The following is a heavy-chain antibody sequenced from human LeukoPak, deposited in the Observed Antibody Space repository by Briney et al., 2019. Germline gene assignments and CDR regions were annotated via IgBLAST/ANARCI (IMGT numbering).Heavy chain of an antibody. Sequence: PSETLSLTCTVSGGSISSYYWSWIRQPPGKGLEWIGYIYYSGSTNYNPSLKSRVTISVDTSKNQFSLKLSSVTAADTAVYYCARAVRRSYSFDYWGQGTLVTVSS. CDR2: IYYSGST. CDR3: ARAVRRSYSFDY. J-gene: IGHJ4*02. D-gene: IGHD1-26*01. CDR1: GGSISSYY. V-gene: IGHV4-59*01.